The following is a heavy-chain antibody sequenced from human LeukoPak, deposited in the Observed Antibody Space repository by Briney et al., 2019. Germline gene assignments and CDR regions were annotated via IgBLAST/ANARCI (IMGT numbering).Heavy chain of an antibody. Sequence: SSVKVSCKASGGTFSSYTISWVRQAPGQGLEWVGRITPILGIANYAQKFQGRVTITADKSTSTAYMELSSLRSEDTAVYYCATHCSSTSCYAGSFDYWGQGGLVTVSS. CDR1: GGTFSSYT. CDR2: ITPILGIA. J-gene: IGHJ4*02. D-gene: IGHD2-2*01. CDR3: ATHCSSTSCYAGSFDY. V-gene: IGHV1-69*02.